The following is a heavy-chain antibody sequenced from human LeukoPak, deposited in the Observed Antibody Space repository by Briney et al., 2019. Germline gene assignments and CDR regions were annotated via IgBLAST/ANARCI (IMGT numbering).Heavy chain of an antibody. D-gene: IGHD2-2*02. CDR2: INPNSGGT. CDR3: ARLGYCSSTSCYNFDY. V-gene: IGHV1-2*02. Sequence: ASVKVSCKASGYTFTDYYMHWVRQAPGQGLEWMGWINPNSGGTNYAQKFQGRVTMTRDASISTAYMELSRLRSDNTAVYRCARLGYCSSTSCYNFDYWGQGTLVTVSS. J-gene: IGHJ4*02. CDR1: GYTFTDYY.